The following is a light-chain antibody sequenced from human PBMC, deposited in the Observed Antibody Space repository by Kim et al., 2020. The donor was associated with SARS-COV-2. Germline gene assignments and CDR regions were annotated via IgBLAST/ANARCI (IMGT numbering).Light chain of an antibody. CDR2: GAS. Sequence: ASVGDGVTITCRASQDIKNDLGWYQQKPGKAPKGLIFGASSLRGGVPSRFSGSGFGTEFTLTISSLQPEDFATYYCQQFNSYPLTFGGGTKVDIK. V-gene: IGKV1-17*01. CDR1: QDIKND. J-gene: IGKJ4*01. CDR3: QQFNSYPLT.